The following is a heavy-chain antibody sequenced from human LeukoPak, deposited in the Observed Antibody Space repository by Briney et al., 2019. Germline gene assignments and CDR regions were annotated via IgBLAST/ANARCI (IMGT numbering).Heavy chain of an antibody. J-gene: IGHJ4*02. CDR1: GVTLCSFW. CDR2: IKEDGRET. D-gene: IGHD5-12*01. Sequence: GGSPRLSCGAPGVTLCSFWVTRGRQAPGKGVEGGGHIKEDGRETYYVDSVKGRFIISRDNAKNSLFLQMSSLTAEDTAVYYCARERDGVATTGALFDYWGLGTLITVSS. CDR3: ARERDGVATTGALFDY. V-gene: IGHV3-7*01.